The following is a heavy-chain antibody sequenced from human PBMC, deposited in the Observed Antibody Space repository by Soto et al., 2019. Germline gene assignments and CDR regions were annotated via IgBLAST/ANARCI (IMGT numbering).Heavy chain of an antibody. CDR2: IYYSGST. D-gene: IGHD3-9*01. Sequence: SETLSLTCTVSGGSISSGGYYWSWTRQHPGKGLEWIGYIYYSGSTYYNPSLKSRVTISVDTSKNQFSLKLSSVTAADTAVYYCARTYDILTGYSPGGFDPWGQGTLVTVSS. CDR1: GGSISSGGYY. CDR3: ARTYDILTGYSPGGFDP. J-gene: IGHJ5*02. V-gene: IGHV4-31*03.